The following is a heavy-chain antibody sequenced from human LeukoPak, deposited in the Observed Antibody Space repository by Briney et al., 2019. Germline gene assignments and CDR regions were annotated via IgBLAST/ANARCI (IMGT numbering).Heavy chain of an antibody. J-gene: IGHJ6*03. CDR1: GYTFTSYD. CDR2: MNPNSGNT. CDR3: ARRAARPPSYYYYMDV. V-gene: IGHV1-8*01. Sequence: ASVKVSCKASGYTFTSYDINWVRQATGQGLEWMGWMNPNSGNTGYAQKFQGRVTMTRNTSISTAYMELSSLRSEDTAVYYCARRAARPPSYYYYMDVWGKGTTVTASS. D-gene: IGHD6-6*01.